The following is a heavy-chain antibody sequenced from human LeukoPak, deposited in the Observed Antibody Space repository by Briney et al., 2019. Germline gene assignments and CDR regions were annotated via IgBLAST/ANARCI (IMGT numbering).Heavy chain of an antibody. V-gene: IGHV3-33*01. CDR3: ARDSYGAYLYFDY. D-gene: IGHD4/OR15-4a*01. CDR2: MYSDGSTQ. Sequence: GSLRLSFSASGFLFNNWGMHWGRPGPGKGVEWVAVMYSDGSTQYYADSVKGRFTISRDNSKTRLYLQMTSLRAEDTAVYYCARDSYGAYLYFDYWGQGTLVTVSS. J-gene: IGHJ4*02. CDR1: GFLFNNWG.